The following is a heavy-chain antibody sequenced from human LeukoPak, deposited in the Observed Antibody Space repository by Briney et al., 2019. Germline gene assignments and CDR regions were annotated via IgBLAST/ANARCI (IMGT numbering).Heavy chain of an antibody. Sequence: GGSLRLSCAASGFTVSSNYMSWVRQAPGKGLEWVSVIYSGGSTYYADSVKGRFTISRGNSKNTLYLQMNSLRAEDTAVYYCARMDTAMGTNWFDPWGQGTLVTVSS. CDR3: ARMDTAMGTNWFDP. CDR1: GFTVSSNY. CDR2: IYSGGST. J-gene: IGHJ5*02. D-gene: IGHD5-18*01. V-gene: IGHV3-53*01.